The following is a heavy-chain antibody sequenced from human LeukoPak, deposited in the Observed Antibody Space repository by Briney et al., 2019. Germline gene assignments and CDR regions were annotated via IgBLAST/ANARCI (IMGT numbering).Heavy chain of an antibody. CDR2: IGSAGDT. CDR3: ARAGGSGWYAFDV. CDR1: GXTFSSYD. J-gene: IGHJ3*01. V-gene: IGHV3-13*04. D-gene: IGHD6-13*01. Sequence: GGSLRLSCAASGXTFSSYDMHWVRQATGKGLEWVSGIGSAGDTYYPASVKGRFTISRENGKKSLYLQMNSLRAGDSAVYYCARAGGSGWYAFDVWGQGTMVTVSS.